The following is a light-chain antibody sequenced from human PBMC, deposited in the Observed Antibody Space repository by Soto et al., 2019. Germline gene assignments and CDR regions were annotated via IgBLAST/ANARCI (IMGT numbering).Light chain of an antibody. J-gene: IGKJ4*01. CDR1: QSISSK. Sequence: EIWMTQSPATLSVSPGERATLSCRASQSISSKLAWYQQRPGQAPRLLIFDASTRATGVPVRFRGSGSGTEFTLPISGLQSEDFAVYCCQQYDKWPPTFGGGTQVEIK. CDR3: QQYDKWPPT. CDR2: DAS. V-gene: IGKV3-15*01.